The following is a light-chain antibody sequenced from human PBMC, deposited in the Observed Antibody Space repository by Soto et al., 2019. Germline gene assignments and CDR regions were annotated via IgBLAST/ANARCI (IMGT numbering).Light chain of an antibody. Sequence: SYELTQPPSVSVSPGQTASITCSGDKLGDKYACWYQQKPGQSPVVVIYQDTKRPSVIPERFSGSNSGNTATLTISGTQAMDEADYYCQAWDSSTAVFGGGTKLTVL. CDR1: KLGDKY. CDR2: QDT. J-gene: IGLJ2*01. CDR3: QAWDSSTAV. V-gene: IGLV3-1*01.